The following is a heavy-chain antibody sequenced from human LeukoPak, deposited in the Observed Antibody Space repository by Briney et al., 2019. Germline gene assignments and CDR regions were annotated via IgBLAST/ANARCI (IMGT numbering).Heavy chain of an antibody. CDR3: ARAYCGGDCYFGFDY. V-gene: IGHV4-39*01. J-gene: IGHJ4*02. D-gene: IGHD2-21*02. CDR1: GGSISSSSYY. CDR2: IYYSGST. Sequence: PPETLSLTCTVSGGSISSSSYYWGWIRQPPGKGLEWIGSIYYSGSTYYNPSLKSRVTISVDTSKNQFSLKLSSVTAADTAVYYCARAYCGGDCYFGFDYWGQGTLVSVSS.